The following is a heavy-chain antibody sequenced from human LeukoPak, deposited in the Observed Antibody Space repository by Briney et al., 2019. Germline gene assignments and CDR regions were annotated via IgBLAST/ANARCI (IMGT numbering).Heavy chain of an antibody. Sequence: QPGGSLRLSCAASGFTYSNYWVHWVRQAPGKGLVWVSRINRDGSTTDYADSVKGRLTVSRDNAKNTLNLQMNSLRAEDTAVYYCARDKKSGESSEIDYWGQGTLVTVSS. CDR3: ARDKKSGESSEIDY. V-gene: IGHV3-74*01. D-gene: IGHD3-10*01. J-gene: IGHJ4*02. CDR2: INRDGSTT. CDR1: GFTYSNYW.